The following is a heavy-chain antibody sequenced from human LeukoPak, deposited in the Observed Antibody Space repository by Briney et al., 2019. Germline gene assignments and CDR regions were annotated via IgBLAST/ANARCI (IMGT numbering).Heavy chain of an antibody. CDR1: GGSISSYY. V-gene: IGHV4-59*01. CDR3: ARAWSGYYLWYFDL. J-gene: IGHJ2*01. CDR2: IYYSGST. D-gene: IGHD3-3*01. Sequence: PSETLSLTCTVSGGSISSYYWSWIRQPPGKGLEWIGYIYYSGSTNHNPSLKSRVTISVDTSKNQFSLKLSSVTAADPAVYYCARAWSGYYLWYFDLWGRGTLVTVSS.